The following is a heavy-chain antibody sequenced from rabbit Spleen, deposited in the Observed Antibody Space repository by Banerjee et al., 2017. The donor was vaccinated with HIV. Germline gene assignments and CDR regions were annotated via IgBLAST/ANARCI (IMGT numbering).Heavy chain of an antibody. CDR1: GFTLSSYY. Sequence: ESGGGLVQPGGSLKLSCTASGFTLSSYYMNWVRQAPGKGLEWIGIIYAAKGSTDYASWVNGRFTISSDNAQSTVDLKMTSLTAADTATYFCARAIVPWLGLTRLDLWGPGTLVTVS. CDR3: ARAIVPWLGLTRLDL. CDR2: IYAAKGST. D-gene: IGHD4-1*01. J-gene: IGHJ3*01. V-gene: IGHV1S7*01.